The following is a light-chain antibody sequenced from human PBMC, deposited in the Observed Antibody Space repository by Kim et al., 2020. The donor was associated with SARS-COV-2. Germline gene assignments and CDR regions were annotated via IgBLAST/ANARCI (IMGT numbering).Light chain of an antibody. V-gene: IGKV1-39*01. CDR3: QQSYSNPRT. CDR2: AAS. CDR1: QSISSY. Sequence: DIQMTQSPSSLSASVGDRVTITCRASQSISSYLNWYQQKPGKAPKLLIYAASSLQSGVPSRFSGSGSGTDFTLTISSLQPEDFATYYCQQSYSNPRTFGQGNKVDI. J-gene: IGKJ1*01.